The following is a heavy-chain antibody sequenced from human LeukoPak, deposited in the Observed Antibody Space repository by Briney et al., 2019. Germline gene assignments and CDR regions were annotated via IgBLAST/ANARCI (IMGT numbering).Heavy chain of an antibody. CDR1: GYTFTNYG. CDR3: ARQGYGGHSRGAADY. D-gene: IGHD4-23*01. J-gene: IGHJ4*02. V-gene: IGHV1-18*01. Sequence: ASVKVSCKASGYTFTNYGISWVRQAPGQGLEWMGWISANNGNRNYALKLQDRVSMATDTSTSTAYMELRSLRSDDTAVYYCARQGYGGHSRGAADYWGQGTLVTVSS. CDR2: ISANNGNR.